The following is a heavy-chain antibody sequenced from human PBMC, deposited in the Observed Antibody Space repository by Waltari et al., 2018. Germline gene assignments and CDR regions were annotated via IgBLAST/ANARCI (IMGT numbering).Heavy chain of an antibody. CDR3: ARAGFDY. CDR1: GFTFSSYA. V-gene: IGHV3-21*01. CDR2: ISSSSSYI. Sequence: VQLVESGGGVVQPGRSLRLSCAASGFTFSSYAMHWVRQAPGKGLEWVSSISSSSSYIYYADSVKGRFTISRDNAKNSLYLQMNSLRAEDTAVYYCARAGFDYWGQGTLVTVSS. J-gene: IGHJ4*02.